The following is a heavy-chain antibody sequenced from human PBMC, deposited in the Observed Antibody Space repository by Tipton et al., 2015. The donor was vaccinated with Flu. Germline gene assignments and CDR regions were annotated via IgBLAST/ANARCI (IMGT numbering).Heavy chain of an antibody. V-gene: IGHV3-66*02. J-gene: IGHJ5*02. CDR2: IYSDGRT. CDR3: ARDPPSP. Sequence: GSLRLSCAASGFTVSSNYMNWVRQAPGKGLEWVSVIYSDGRTYYADSVKGRFTISRDNSKNTLYLQMNSLRAEDTAVYYCARDPPSPWGQGTLVTVSS. CDR1: GFTVSSNY.